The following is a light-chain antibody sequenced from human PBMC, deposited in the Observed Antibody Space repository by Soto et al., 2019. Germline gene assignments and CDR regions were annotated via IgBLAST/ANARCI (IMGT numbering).Light chain of an antibody. CDR2: GAS. Sequence: EIVMTQSPDTLSVSPGEEATLSCRASQSVRRNLAWYQQIPGQAPRLLIYGASTRATGIPARFSGSGSGTEFTLTITSLQSEDFAVYHCQHYDDWPGAFGQGTKVEIK. CDR1: QSVRRN. V-gene: IGKV3-15*01. J-gene: IGKJ1*01. CDR3: QHYDDWPGA.